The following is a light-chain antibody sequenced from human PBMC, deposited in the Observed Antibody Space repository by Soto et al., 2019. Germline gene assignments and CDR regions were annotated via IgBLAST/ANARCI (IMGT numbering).Light chain of an antibody. Sequence: QSVLTQPASVSGSPGQSITISCTGTSSGVGGYNYVSWYQQHPGKAPKLLIYDVSNRPSGASNRFSGSKSGNTASLTISGLQAEDEADYYCSSYTGRTTLHYVFVTGTMVTVL. CDR3: SSYTGRTTLHYV. J-gene: IGLJ1*01. CDR2: DVS. CDR1: SSGVGGYNY. V-gene: IGLV2-14*01.